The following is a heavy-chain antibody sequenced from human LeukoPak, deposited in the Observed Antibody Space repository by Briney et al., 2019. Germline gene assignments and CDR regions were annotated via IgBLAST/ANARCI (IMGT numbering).Heavy chain of an antibody. CDR3: ARQPSGTAAFDI. D-gene: IGHD1/OR15-1a*01. Sequence: SETLSLTCAVSGGSISSYYWSWIRQSPGKGLEWIAYIYHSGNANYNPSFKSRVTISVDTSKNQFSLKLTSVAAADTAIYYCARQPSGTAAFDIWGQGTMVTVSS. CDR2: IYHSGNA. V-gene: IGHV4-59*08. CDR1: GGSISSYY. J-gene: IGHJ3*02.